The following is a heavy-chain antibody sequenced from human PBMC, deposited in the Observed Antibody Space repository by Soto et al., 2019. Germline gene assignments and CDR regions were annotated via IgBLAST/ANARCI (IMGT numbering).Heavy chain of an antibody. J-gene: IGHJ4*02. V-gene: IGHV3-21*01. CDR1: GFTFSSYS. CDR3: ARVQPGYSYGDGLGY. D-gene: IGHD5-18*01. Sequence: EVQLVASGGGLVKPGGSLRLSCAASGFTFSSYSMNWVRQAPGKGLEWVSSISSSSSYIYYAYSVKGRFTISRDNAKNSLYLQLNSLRAEDTAVYYCARVQPGYSYGDGLGYWGQGTLVSFSS. CDR2: ISSSSSYI.